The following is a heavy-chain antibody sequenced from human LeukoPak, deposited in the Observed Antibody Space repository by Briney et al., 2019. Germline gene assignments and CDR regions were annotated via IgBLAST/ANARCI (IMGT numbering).Heavy chain of an antibody. J-gene: IGHJ4*02. CDR1: GHTFSSYT. D-gene: IGHD6-19*01. CDR2: ISGSGRTI. CDR3: ARLDASGLDY. Sequence: GGSLRLSCTASGHTFSSYTLNWVRQSPVKGLEWVSYISGSGRTIYYANSVKGRFTISRDNAKNSLYLQVNSPRADDTAVYYCARLDASGLDYWGQGTLVTVSS. V-gene: IGHV3-48*04.